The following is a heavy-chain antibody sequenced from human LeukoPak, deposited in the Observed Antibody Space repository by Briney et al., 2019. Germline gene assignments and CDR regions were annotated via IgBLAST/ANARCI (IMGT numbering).Heavy chain of an antibody. V-gene: IGHV3-9*01. J-gene: IGHJ4*02. CDR3: AKDKGSGSYYLDY. CDR1: GFTFDDYA. D-gene: IGHD3-10*01. CDR2: NSWNSGSI. Sequence: GGSLRLSCAASGFTFDDYAMHWVRQAPGKGLEWVSGNSWNSGSIGYADSVKGRFTISRDNAKNSLYLQMNSLRAEDTALYYCAKDKGSGSYYLDYWGQGTLVTVSS.